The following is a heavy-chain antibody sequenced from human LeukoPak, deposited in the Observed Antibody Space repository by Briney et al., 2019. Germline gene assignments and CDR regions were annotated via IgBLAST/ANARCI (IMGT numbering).Heavy chain of an antibody. Sequence: SETLSLTCTVSGGSISSSSYYWGWIRQPPGKGLGWIGSIQYSGSTYYNPSLKSRVTISVDTSKNQFALKLSSVTAADTAVYYCARHLDGVAGVYFDYWGQGTLVTVS. V-gene: IGHV4-39*01. CDR1: GGSISSSSYY. D-gene: IGHD6-19*01. J-gene: IGHJ4*02. CDR3: ARHLDGVAGVYFDY. CDR2: IQYSGST.